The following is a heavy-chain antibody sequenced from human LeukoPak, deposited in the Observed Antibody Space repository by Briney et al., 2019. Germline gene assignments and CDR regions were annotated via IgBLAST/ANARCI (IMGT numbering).Heavy chain of an antibody. CDR3: ARFLYGSGSYFSYYYYGMDV. D-gene: IGHD3-10*01. CDR2: ISSSSSYT. Sequence: GGSLRLSCAASGFTFSDYYMSWIRQAPGKGLEWVSYISSSSSYTNYADSVKGRFTISRDNAKNSLYLQMNRLRAEDTAVYYCARFLYGSGSYFSYYYYGMDVWGKGTTVTVSS. CDR1: GFTFSDYY. J-gene: IGHJ6*04. V-gene: IGHV3-11*06.